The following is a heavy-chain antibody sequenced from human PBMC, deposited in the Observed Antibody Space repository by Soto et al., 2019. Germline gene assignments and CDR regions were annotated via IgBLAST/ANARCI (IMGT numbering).Heavy chain of an antibody. CDR3: AKDRGVYGSGSPDWYFDL. CDR2: ISGSGGST. Sequence: GGSLRLSCAASGFTFSSYAMSGVRQAPGQGLEWVSAISGSGGSTYYADSVKGRFTISRDNSKNTLYLQMNSLRAEDTAVYYCAKDRGVYGSGSPDWYFDLWGRGTLVTVSS. J-gene: IGHJ2*01. V-gene: IGHV3-23*01. CDR1: GFTFSSYA. D-gene: IGHD3-10*01.